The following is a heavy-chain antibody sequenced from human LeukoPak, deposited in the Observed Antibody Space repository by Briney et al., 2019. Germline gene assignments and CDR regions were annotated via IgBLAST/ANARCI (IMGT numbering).Heavy chain of an antibody. CDR3: ARVEGGYYIYYFDY. V-gene: IGHV4-34*01. J-gene: IGHJ4*02. CDR1: GGSFSGYY. Sequence: SETLSLTCAVYGGSFSGYYWSWIRQPPGKGLEWIGEINHSGSTNYNPSLKSRVTISVDTSKNQFSLKLSSVTAADTAVYYCARVEGGYYIYYFDYWGQGTLVTVSS. CDR2: INHSGST. D-gene: IGHD2-15*01.